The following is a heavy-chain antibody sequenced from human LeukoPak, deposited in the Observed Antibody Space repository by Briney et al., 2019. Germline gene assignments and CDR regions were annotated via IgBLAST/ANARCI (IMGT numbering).Heavy chain of an antibody. CDR1: GFTFSSYE. D-gene: IGHD3-22*01. V-gene: IGHV3-48*03. CDR2: ISSSGSTI. CDR3: ARHVVAVGFDY. Sequence: GGSLRLSCAASGFTFSSYEMNWVRQAPGKGLEWVSYISSSGSTIYYADSVRGRFTISRDNAKNSLCLQMNSLRAEDTAVYYCARHVVAVGFDYWGQGTLVTVSS. J-gene: IGHJ4*02.